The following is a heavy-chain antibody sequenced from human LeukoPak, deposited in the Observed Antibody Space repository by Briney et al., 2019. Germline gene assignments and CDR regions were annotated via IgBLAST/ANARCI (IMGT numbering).Heavy chain of an antibody. Sequence: PSETLSLTCTVSGGSINSTRYYWGWIRQPPGKGLEWIGSIYYSGNSYYNPSLKSRVTISVDTSKSQFSLKLTSVTAADTAVYSCATGSVTTRYYYFFRMDVWGKGTSVTVSP. CDR1: GGSINSTRYY. CDR2: IYYSGNS. J-gene: IGHJ6*04. V-gene: IGHV4-39*01. D-gene: IGHD4-17*01. CDR3: ATGSVTTRYYYFFRMDV.